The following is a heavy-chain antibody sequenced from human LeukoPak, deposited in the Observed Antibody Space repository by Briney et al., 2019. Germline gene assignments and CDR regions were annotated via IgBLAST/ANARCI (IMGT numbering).Heavy chain of an antibody. V-gene: IGHV4-59*01. J-gene: IGHJ4*02. CDR1: GGSIRSYY. Sequence: SETLSLTCTVSGGSIRSYYWSWIRQPPGKGLERIGYIYYSGSTNYNPSLESRVTISVDTSKNQFSLKLSSVTAADTAVYYCAREYSSGWSGAGYWGQGTLVTVSS. CDR3: AREYSSGWSGAGY. CDR2: IYYSGST. D-gene: IGHD6-19*01.